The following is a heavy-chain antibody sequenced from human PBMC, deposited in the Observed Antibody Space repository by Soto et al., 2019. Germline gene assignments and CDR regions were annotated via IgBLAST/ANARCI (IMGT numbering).Heavy chain of an antibody. J-gene: IGHJ5*02. D-gene: IGHD1-1*01. V-gene: IGHV4-4*07. CDR1: GASTSGFY. Sequence: ETLSLTCTVSGASTSGFYWSWIRKSAGKGLEWIGRIYATGTTDYNPSLKSRVMMSVDTSKKQFSLKLRSVTAADTAVYYCVRDGTKTLRDWFDLWGQGISVTVSS. CDR2: IYATGTT. CDR3: VRDGTKTLRDWFDL.